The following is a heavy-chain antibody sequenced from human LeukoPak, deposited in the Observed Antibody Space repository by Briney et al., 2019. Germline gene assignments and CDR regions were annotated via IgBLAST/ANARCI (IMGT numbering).Heavy chain of an antibody. J-gene: IGHJ4*02. CDR2: IYYSGST. V-gene: IGHV4-59*01. CDR3: ARGRTYYDFWSGYYTPPYYFDY. D-gene: IGHD3-3*01. Sequence: SETLSLTCTVSGGSISTYYWSWIRQPPGKGLEWLGYIYYSGSTNYNPSLKSRVTISVDTSKNQFSLKLSSVTAADTAVYYCARGRTYYDFWSGYYTPPYYFDYWGQGTLVTVSS. CDR1: GGSISTYY.